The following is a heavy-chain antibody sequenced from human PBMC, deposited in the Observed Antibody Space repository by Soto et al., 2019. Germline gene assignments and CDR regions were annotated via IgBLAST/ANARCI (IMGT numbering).Heavy chain of an antibody. CDR1: GGTFSSYA. J-gene: IGHJ6*02. V-gene: IGHV1-69*13. D-gene: IGHD3-16*01. CDR2: IIPIFGTA. Sequence: GASVKVSCKASGGTFSSYAISWVRQAPGQGLEWMGGIIPIFGTANYAQKFQGRVTMTADESTSTAYMELSSLRSDDTAVYYCAVGGPSRPPPVYYYYGMDVWGQGTTVTVSS. CDR3: AVGGPSRPPPVYYYYGMDV.